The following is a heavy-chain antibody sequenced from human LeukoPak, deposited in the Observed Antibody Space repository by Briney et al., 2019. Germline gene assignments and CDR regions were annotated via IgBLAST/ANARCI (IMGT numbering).Heavy chain of an antibody. J-gene: IGHJ6*03. CDR1: GGTFSSYA. Sequence: ASVEVSCKASGGTFSSYAISWVRQAPGQGLEWMGGIIPIFGTANYAQKFQGRVTITTDESTSTAYMELSSPRSEDTAVYYCAMDTVVTLSLPYYYMDVWGKGTTVTVSS. V-gene: IGHV1-69*05. CDR2: IIPIFGTA. CDR3: AMDTVVTLSLPYYYMDV. D-gene: IGHD4-23*01.